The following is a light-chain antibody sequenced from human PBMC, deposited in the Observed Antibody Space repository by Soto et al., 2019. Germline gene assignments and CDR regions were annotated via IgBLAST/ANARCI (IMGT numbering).Light chain of an antibody. CDR1: QGINSW. Sequence: DIQMTQSPSSVSASVGDRVTITCRASQGINSWLAWYQQKPGKAPKLLIYAASSLQSGVPSRFSGSASGTDFTLTISSLQPEDFATYYCQQANSFPGFGGGTKVEIK. V-gene: IGKV1-12*01. CDR3: QQANSFPG. J-gene: IGKJ4*01. CDR2: AAS.